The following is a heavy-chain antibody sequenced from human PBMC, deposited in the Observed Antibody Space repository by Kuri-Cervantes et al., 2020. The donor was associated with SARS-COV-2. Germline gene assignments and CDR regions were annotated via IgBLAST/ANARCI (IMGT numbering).Heavy chain of an antibody. V-gene: IGHV4-34*01. CDR2: INHSGSA. D-gene: IGHD4-11*01. CDR3: ARLHRAQIWFDP. J-gene: IGHJ5*02. Sequence: SETLSLTCAVYGGSFSGFYWSWIRQPPGKGLEWIGEINHSGSANYSPSLKSRVTISVDTSKNQFSLRLSSVTAADTAVYYCARLHRAQIWFDPWGQGTLVTVSS. CDR1: GGSFSGFY.